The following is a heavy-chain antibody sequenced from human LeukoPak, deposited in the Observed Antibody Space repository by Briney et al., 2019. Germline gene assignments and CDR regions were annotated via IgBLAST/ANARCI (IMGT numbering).Heavy chain of an antibody. Sequence: GGSLRLSCAASGFTFSSYSMNWVRQAPGKGLEWVSSISSSSSYIYYADSVKGRFTISRDNAKNSLYLQMNSLRAEDTAFYHCARGPHYYESIGYAHWGKGTLVTVSS. J-gene: IGHJ4*02. CDR2: ISSSSSYI. D-gene: IGHD3-22*01. CDR3: ARGPHYYESIGYAH. CDR1: GFTFSSYS. V-gene: IGHV3-21*04.